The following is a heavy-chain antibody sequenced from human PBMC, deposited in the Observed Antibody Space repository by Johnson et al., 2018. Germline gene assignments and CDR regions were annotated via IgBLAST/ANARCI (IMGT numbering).Heavy chain of an antibody. D-gene: IGHD6-19*01. CDR2: IYYSGST. V-gene: IGHV4-59*01. J-gene: IGHJ3*02. CDR1: GGSISSYY. CDR3: AIYSSGWYHAFDI. Sequence: QVQLQESGPGLVKXSETLSLTCTVSGGSISSYYWSWIRQPPGKGLEWIGYIYYSGSTNYNPSLKSRVTISVDTSKNQFSLRLSSVTAADTAVYYCAIYSSGWYHAFDIWGQGTMVTVSS.